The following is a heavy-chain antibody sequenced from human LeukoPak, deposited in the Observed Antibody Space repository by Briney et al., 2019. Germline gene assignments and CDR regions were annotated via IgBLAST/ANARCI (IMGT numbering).Heavy chain of an antibody. J-gene: IGHJ4*02. CDR2: ISYDGSNT. CDR1: GVTVSSKY. CDR3: ARDPRYSSSWYLLDC. Sequence: GGTLTLTCAASGVTVSSKYMSWVRHAPAKGLEGVAVISYDGSNTYYADSVKGRFTISRDNSKNTLYLQLNSLRAEDTAVYYCARDPRYSSSWYLLDCWGQGTLVTVSS. V-gene: IGHV3-30*03. D-gene: IGHD6-13*01.